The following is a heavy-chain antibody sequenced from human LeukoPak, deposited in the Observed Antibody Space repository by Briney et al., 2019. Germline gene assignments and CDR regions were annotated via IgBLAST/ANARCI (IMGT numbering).Heavy chain of an antibody. Sequence: GESLRLSCAASGFTFSRYSMNWVRQAPGKGLEWVSSISSSSSYIYYADSVKGRFTISRDNAKNSLYLQMNSLRAEDTAVYYCARDSSFIAVAGTEYYFDYWGQGTLVTVSS. J-gene: IGHJ4*02. CDR1: GFTFSRYS. V-gene: IGHV3-21*01. CDR3: ARDSSFIAVAGTEYYFDY. D-gene: IGHD6-19*01. CDR2: ISSSSSYI.